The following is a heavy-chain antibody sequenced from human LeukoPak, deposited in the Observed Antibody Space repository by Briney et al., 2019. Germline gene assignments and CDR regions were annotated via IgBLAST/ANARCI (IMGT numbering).Heavy chain of an antibody. CDR3: ARSRCTSMTCASRGAFDI. CDR2: LSTSGST. Sequence: SETLSLTCSVSGGPISIYYWSWIRQPACKGLELIGRLSTSGSTTYNPSLKRRVTMSVDTSKNQFSLKLASVTAADTAVYYCARSRCTSMTCASRGAFDIWGQGTMVTVSS. D-gene: IGHD2-2*01. J-gene: IGHJ3*02. V-gene: IGHV4-4*07. CDR1: GGPISIYY.